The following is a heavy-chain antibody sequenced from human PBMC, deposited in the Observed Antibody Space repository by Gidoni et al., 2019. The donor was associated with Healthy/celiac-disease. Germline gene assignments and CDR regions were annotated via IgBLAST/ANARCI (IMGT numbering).Heavy chain of an antibody. V-gene: IGHV4-39*01. Sequence: HLPLQESGPGLVKPSETLSLTCTVSGGSISSSSYYWVLIRQTPGKGLEWIGSIYYSGSTYYNTSIKSRVTISVDTSKNQFSRKLSSVNAEDTAVYDCARISEEQLLVWGKGTLVTVSS. J-gene: IGHJ4*02. CDR2: IYYSGST. D-gene: IGHD6-13*01. CDR3: ARISEEQLLV. CDR1: GGSISSSSYY.